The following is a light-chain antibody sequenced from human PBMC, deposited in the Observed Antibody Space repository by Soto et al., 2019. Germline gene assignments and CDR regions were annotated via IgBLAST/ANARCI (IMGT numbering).Light chain of an antibody. J-gene: IGLJ2*01. CDR3: SSYAGRITLV. V-gene: IGLV2-23*01. Sequence: QSALTQTASASGSPGQSITMSCTGSRSDVGGYNLVSWYQQHPGKAPKLLISDDNKRPSGVSDRFSGSKSGNTASLTISGLQAEDEGDYYCSSYAGRITLVFGGGTKLTVL. CDR2: DDN. CDR1: RSDVGGYNL.